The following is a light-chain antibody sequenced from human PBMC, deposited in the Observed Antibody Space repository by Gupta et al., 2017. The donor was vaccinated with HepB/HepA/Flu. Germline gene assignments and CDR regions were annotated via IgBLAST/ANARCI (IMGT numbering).Light chain of an antibody. Sequence: QSVLTQPPSASGHPGQRVTISCSGSSSNIESNYVYWYQQLPGTAPKLLIYRNNQRPTGVPDRFSGSKSGTSASLAISGLRSEDEADYYCAAWDDSLSGVVFGGGTKLTVL. V-gene: IGLV1-47*01. J-gene: IGLJ2*01. CDR1: SSNIESNY. CDR2: RNN. CDR3: AAWDDSLSGVV.